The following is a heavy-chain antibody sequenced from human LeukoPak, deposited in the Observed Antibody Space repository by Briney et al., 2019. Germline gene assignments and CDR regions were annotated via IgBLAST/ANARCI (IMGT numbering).Heavy chain of an antibody. CDR2: ILGGAGST. CDR1: GFTFSSYG. V-gene: IGHV3-23*01. CDR3: AKEAVLRFLEWPPHDGNWFDP. D-gene: IGHD3-3*01. Sequence: GGSLRLSCAASGFTFSSYGMHWVRQAPGKGLEWVSGILGGAGSTYYADSVKGRFTISRDNSKNTLYLQMNSLRAEDTAVYYCAKEAVLRFLEWPPHDGNWFDPWGQGTLVTVSS. J-gene: IGHJ5*02.